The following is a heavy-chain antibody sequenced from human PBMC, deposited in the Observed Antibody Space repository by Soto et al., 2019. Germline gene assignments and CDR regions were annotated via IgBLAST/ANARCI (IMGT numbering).Heavy chain of an antibody. V-gene: IGHV4-4*07. Sequence: PSETLSLTCTVSRASIYTYSWTWIRQPAGKGLQWIGHIYSSGSANYSPSLKSRVSMSVDSSKNQISLKLSSVTAADTAVYYCARHGLAPAAHTNLYYYYGMDVWGQGTTVTVSS. CDR3: ARHGLAPAAHTNLYYYYGMDV. CDR2: IYSSGSA. J-gene: IGHJ6*02. D-gene: IGHD2-2*01. CDR1: RASIYTYS.